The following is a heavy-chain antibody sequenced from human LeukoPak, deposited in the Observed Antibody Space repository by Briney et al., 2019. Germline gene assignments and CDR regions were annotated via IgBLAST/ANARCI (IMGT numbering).Heavy chain of an antibody. CDR3: ASGLWKSQLDI. J-gene: IGHJ3*02. CDR2: ISSSGSTI. Sequence: PGGSLRLSCAASGFTFSSYEMNWVRQAPGEGLEWVSYISSSGSTIYYADSVKGRFTISRDNAKNSLYLQMNSLRAEDTAVYYCASGLWKSQLDIWGQGTMVTVSS. V-gene: IGHV3-48*03. CDR1: GFTFSSYE. D-gene: IGHD2-21*01.